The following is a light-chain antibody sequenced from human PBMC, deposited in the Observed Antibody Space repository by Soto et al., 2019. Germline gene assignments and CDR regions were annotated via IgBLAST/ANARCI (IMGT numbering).Light chain of an antibody. CDR2: EVT. Sequence: QSALTQPASVSGSPGQSITISCTGTSSDFGSYNSVSWCQQHPGKAPKLIIYEVTNRPSGVSNRFSGSKSGNTASLTISGLQAEDEADYYCTSYTSGNTWVFGGGTKLTVL. J-gene: IGLJ2*01. CDR1: SSDFGSYNS. CDR3: TSYTSGNTWV. V-gene: IGLV2-14*01.